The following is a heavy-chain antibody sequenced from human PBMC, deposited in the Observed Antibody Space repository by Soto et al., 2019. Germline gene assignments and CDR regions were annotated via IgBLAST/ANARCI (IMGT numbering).Heavy chain of an antibody. Sequence: LSLTCAASGFTFSSYSMNWVRQAPGKGLEWVSYISSSSSTIYYADSVKGRFTISRDNAKNSLYLQMNSLRAEDTAVYYCARGVDYYYYMDVWGKGTTVTVSS. CDR2: ISSSSSTI. CDR3: ARGVDYYYYMDV. J-gene: IGHJ6*03. CDR1: GFTFSSYS. V-gene: IGHV3-48*01.